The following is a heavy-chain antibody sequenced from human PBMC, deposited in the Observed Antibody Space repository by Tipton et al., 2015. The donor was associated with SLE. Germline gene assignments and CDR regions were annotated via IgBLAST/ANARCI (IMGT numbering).Heavy chain of an antibody. D-gene: IGHD4-17*01. J-gene: IGHJ6*02. CDR2: GHSSGRT. CDR1: GGSISHDKFY. V-gene: IGHV4-61*02. Sequence: TLSLTCTVSGGSISHDKFYWTWVRQPAGGGLEWLGRGHSSGRTNYNPSHKSRVTFSVNTSKNQVSLKLTSVTAADTALYYCVRYMTKVTPYNYYGLDVWGQGTTVIVSS. CDR3: VRYMTKVTPYNYYGLDV.